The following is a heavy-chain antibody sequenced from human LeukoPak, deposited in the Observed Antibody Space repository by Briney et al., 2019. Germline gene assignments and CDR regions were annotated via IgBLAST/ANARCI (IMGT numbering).Heavy chain of an antibody. Sequence: GGSLRLSCAASGFTFSSYAMSWVRQAPGKGLEWVSAISGSGGSTYYADSVKGRFTISRDNAKNSLYLQMNSLRAEDTAVYYCARGAVRGVMDYYYMDVWGKGTTVTVSS. CDR3: ARGAVRGVMDYYYMDV. D-gene: IGHD3-10*01. V-gene: IGHV3-23*01. CDR1: GFTFSSYA. J-gene: IGHJ6*03. CDR2: ISGSGGST.